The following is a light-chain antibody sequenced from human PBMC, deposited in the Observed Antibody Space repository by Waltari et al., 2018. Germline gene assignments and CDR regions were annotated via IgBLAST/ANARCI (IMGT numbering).Light chain of an antibody. CDR3: SSYTVSSTWV. CDR1: SSDIGGYNF. V-gene: IGLV2-14*03. CDR2: DVS. J-gene: IGLJ3*02. Sequence: QSALTQPASVSWSPGQSITISCTGTSSDIGGYNFVSWYQQHPGKAPKLLIYDVSQRPSGVSNRFCCSNSDNTASLTMSGLQAEDEADYYCSSYTVSSTWVFGGGTKLTVL.